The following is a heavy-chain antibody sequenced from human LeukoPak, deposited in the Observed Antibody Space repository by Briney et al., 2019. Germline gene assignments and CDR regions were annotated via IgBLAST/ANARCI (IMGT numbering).Heavy chain of an antibody. J-gene: IGHJ4*02. D-gene: IGHD5-12*01. Sequence: GGSLRLSCAASGFTFSSYEMNWVRQAPGKGLEWVSYISSSGSTIYYADSVKGRFTISRDNAKNSLYLQMNSLRAEDMALYYCAKDRLSGYSGGVIDYWGQGTLVTVSS. CDR2: ISSSGSTI. CDR3: AKDRLSGYSGGVIDY. V-gene: IGHV3-48*03. CDR1: GFTFSSYE.